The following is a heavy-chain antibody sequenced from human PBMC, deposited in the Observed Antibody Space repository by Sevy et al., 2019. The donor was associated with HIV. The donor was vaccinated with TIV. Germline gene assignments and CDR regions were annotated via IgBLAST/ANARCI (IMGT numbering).Heavy chain of an antibody. CDR3: AKAVRPLSSELQD. CDR1: GFTFSSYA. J-gene: IGHJ4*02. Sequence: GRSLRLSCAASGFTFSSYAMSWVRQAPGKGLEWVSAISGSGGSTYYADSVKGRFTISRDNSKNTLYLQMNSLRAEDTAVYYCAKAVRPLSSELQDWGQGTLVTVSS. D-gene: IGHD1-7*01. V-gene: IGHV3-23*01. CDR2: ISGSGGST.